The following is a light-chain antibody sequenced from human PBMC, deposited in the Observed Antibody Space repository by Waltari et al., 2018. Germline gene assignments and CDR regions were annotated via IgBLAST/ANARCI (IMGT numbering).Light chain of an antibody. CDR1: SSNIGSNT. J-gene: IGLJ1*01. Sequence: QSVLTQPPSASGTPGQRVTISCSGSSSNIGSNTVNWYQQLPGTAPKVLIYDNNQRPSGVPDRVAGCKSGTSASLAISGLQSEDEADYYCAAWDDSLSGQVFGTGTKVTVL. CDR2: DNN. V-gene: IGLV1-44*01. CDR3: AAWDDSLSGQV.